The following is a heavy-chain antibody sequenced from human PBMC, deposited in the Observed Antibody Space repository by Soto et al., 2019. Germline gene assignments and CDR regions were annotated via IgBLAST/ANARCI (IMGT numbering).Heavy chain of an antibody. J-gene: IGHJ6*03. V-gene: IGHV4-34*01. CDR2: INHSGST. CDR1: GGSFSGYY. D-gene: IGHD5-12*01. CDR3: AREVRYSGAAYYYYYYMDV. Sequence: QVQLQQWGAGLLKPSETLSLTCAVYGGSFSGYYWSWIRQPPGKGLEWIGEINHSGSTNYNPSLKSRVTISVDTSKNQFSLKLSSVTAADTAVYYCAREVRYSGAAYYYYYYMDVWGKGTTVTVSS.